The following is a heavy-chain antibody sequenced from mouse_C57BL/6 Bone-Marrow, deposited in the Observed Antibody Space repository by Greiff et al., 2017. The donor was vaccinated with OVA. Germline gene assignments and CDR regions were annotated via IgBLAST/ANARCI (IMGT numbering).Heavy chain of an antibody. Sequence: QVQLKQPGPELARPGASVKLSCKASGYTFTSSGISWVKQRHGQGLEWIGELYPRSGNTYQNEPFKGKATLTADKSSSTACLELRSLSSDDSAVYFCARSGDGYFVRAMDYWGQGAAVTVAS. CDR1: GYTFTSSG. J-gene: IGHJ4*01. D-gene: IGHD2-3*01. CDR3: ARSGDGYFVRAMDY. CDR2: LYPRSGNT. V-gene: IGHV1-81*01.